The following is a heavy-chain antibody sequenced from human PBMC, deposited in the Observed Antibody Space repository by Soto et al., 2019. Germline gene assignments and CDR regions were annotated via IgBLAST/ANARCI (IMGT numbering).Heavy chain of an antibody. CDR1: GGSISSYC. V-gene: IGHV4-59*01. J-gene: IGHJ4*02. CDR3: ARGRGGSYDY. D-gene: IGHD1-26*01. CDR2: IYYSGST. Sequence: SETLSLTCTVSGGSISSYCWSWIRQPPGKGLEWIGYIYYSGSTNYNPSLKSRVTISVDTSKNQFSLKLSSVTAADTAVYYCARGRGGSYDYWGQGTLVTVSS.